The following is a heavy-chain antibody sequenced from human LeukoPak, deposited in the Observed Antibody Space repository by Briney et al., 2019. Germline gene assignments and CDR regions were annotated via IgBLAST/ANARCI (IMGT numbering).Heavy chain of an antibody. Sequence: GGSLRLSCAASGFTFSGSAMHWVRQASGKGLEWVGRIRSKANSYATAYAASVKGRFTISRDDSKNTAYLQMNSLKTEDTAVYYCTRSQCSSTSCYAGYYFDYWGQGTLVTVSS. CDR2: IRSKANSYAT. J-gene: IGHJ4*02. D-gene: IGHD2-2*01. CDR3: TRSQCSSTSCYAGYYFDY. CDR1: GFTFSGSA. V-gene: IGHV3-73*01.